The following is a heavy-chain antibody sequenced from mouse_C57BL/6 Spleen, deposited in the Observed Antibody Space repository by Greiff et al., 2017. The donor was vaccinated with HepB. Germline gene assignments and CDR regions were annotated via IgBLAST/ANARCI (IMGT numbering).Heavy chain of an antibody. V-gene: IGHV5-9*01. CDR1: GFTFSSYT. J-gene: IGHJ1*03. CDR3: ARYGPGYFDV. D-gene: IGHD1-2*01. Sequence: EVKLVESGGGLVKPGGSLKLSCAASGFTFSSYTMSWVRQTPEKRLEWVATISGGGGNTYYPDSVKGRFTIYRDNAKNTLYLQMSSLRSEDTALYYCARYGPGYFDVWGTGTTVTVSS. CDR2: ISGGGGNT.